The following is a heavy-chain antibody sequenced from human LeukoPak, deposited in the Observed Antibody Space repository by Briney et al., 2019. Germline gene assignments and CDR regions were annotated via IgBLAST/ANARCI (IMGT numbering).Heavy chain of an antibody. V-gene: IGHV1-2*06. J-gene: IGHJ4*02. CDR2: INPNSGGT. CDR1: GYTFTGYY. D-gene: IGHD6-6*01. Sequence: ASVKVSCKASGYTFTGYYMHWVRQAPGQGLEWIGRINPNSGGTNYAQKFQGRVTMTRDTSISTAYMELSRLRSDDTAVYYCARELEYSSSSGEFDYWGQGTLVTVSS. CDR3: ARELEYSSSSGEFDY.